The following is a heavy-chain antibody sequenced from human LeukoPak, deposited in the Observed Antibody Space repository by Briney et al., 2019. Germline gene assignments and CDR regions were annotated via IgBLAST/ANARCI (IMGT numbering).Heavy chain of an antibody. CDR3: ASPTFSSGSYGGMNAFDI. Sequence: SVKVSCKASGGTFSSYAISWVRQAPGQGLEWMGGIIPIFGTANYAQKFQGRVTITTDESTSTAYMELSSLRSEDTAVYYCASPTFSSGSYGGMNAFDIWGQGTMVTVSS. CDR2: IIPIFGTA. V-gene: IGHV1-69*05. D-gene: IGHD1-26*01. J-gene: IGHJ3*02. CDR1: GGTFSSYA.